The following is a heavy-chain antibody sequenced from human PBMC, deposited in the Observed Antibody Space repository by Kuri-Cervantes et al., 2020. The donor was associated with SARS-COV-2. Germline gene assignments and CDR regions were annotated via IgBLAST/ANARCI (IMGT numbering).Heavy chain of an antibody. V-gene: IGHV3-23*01. CDR3: AKDMAYSGYDYHLDY. J-gene: IGHJ4*02. Sequence: GGSLRLSCAASGFTFSSYAMSWVRQAPGKGLEWVSAISGSGGSTYYADSVKGRFTISRDNSKNSLYLQMNSLRTEDTALYYCAKDMAYSGYDYHLDYWGQGTLVTVSS. CDR1: GFTFSSYA. D-gene: IGHD5-12*01. CDR2: ISGSGGST.